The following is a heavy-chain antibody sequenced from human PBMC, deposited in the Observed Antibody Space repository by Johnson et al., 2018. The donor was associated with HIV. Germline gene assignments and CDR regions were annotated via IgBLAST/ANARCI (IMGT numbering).Heavy chain of an antibody. D-gene: IGHD6-13*01. CDR1: GFTFSSYA. V-gene: IGHV3-30*04. Sequence: QVQLVESGGGLIQPGGSLRLSCAASGFTFSSYAMHWVRQAPGKGLEWVAVISFDGSNKYYADSVKGRFTISRDNSKNTLYLQMNGLRPEDTAVYYCAKDEAQTLASAGRDAFDFWGQGTAVTV. CDR3: AKDEAQTLASAGRDAFDF. J-gene: IGHJ3*01. CDR2: ISFDGSNK.